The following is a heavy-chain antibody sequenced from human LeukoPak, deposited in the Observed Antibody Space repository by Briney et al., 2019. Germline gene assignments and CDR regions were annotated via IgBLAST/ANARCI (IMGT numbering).Heavy chain of an antibody. D-gene: IGHD2-15*01. CDR2: ISSSSSTL. V-gene: IGHV3-48*01. Sequence: GGSLRLSCAASGFTFSSYSMNWVRQAPGKGLEWVSYISSSSSTLYYADSVKGRFTISRDNAKNSLYLQMNSLRAEDTAVYYCARDHVVVVAADPGYYYYGMDVWGQGTTVTVSS. CDR3: ARDHVVVVAADPGYYYYGMDV. J-gene: IGHJ6*02. CDR1: GFTFSSYS.